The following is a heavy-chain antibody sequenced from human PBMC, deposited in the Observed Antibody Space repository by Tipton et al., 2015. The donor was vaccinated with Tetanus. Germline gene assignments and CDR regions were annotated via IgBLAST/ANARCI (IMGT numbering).Heavy chain of an antibody. J-gene: IGHJ5*02. D-gene: IGHD6-13*01. Sequence: TLSLTCAVYGGSLSRYYWTWIRQPPWKGLGWIGEVDDSGSTNYSPYLKSRVPTSLDTSKTEYHLTLSTVTAAGSAVYYCARGTWLYTSTCHRHWLYPWGQGALGTVSS. CDR1: GGSLSRYY. CDR2: VDDSGST. CDR3: ARGTWLYTSTCHRHWLYP. V-gene: IGHV4-34*01.